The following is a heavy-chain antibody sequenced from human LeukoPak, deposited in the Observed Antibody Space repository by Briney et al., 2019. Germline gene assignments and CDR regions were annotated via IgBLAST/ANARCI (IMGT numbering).Heavy chain of an antibody. CDR1: GGSISGYY. J-gene: IGHJ6*03. CDR2: INHSGRT. V-gene: IGHV4-34*01. Sequence: AQTLSLTCAVSGGSISGYYWTWIRQPPGKGLEWIGEINHSGRTNYNPSLKSRVIISVDTSKNQFSLKVNSVTAADTAVYYCARISCSSTSCYTDYYYYYMDVWGKGTTVTVSS. CDR3: ARISCSSTSCYTDYYYYYMDV. D-gene: IGHD2-2*02.